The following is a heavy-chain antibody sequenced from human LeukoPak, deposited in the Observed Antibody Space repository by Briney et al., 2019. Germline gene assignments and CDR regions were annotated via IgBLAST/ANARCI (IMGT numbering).Heavy chain of an antibody. CDR1: GFIFSNYV. CDR2: IGASGGTT. Sequence: PGGSLRLSCAASGFIFSNYVMSWVRQAPGKGLEWVSGIGASGGTTYYVDSVKGRFTISRDNSNNTLYLQMNSLRAEDTAVYYCEKHLSSPSHSFDPWGQGALVTVSS. J-gene: IGHJ5*02. CDR3: EKHLSSPSHSFDP. D-gene: IGHD3-3*02. V-gene: IGHV3-23*01.